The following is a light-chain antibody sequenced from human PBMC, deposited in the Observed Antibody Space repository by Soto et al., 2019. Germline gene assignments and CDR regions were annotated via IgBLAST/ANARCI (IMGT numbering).Light chain of an antibody. J-gene: IGKJ4*01. CDR2: DVS. V-gene: IGKV3-11*01. CDR1: QSVSTS. CDR3: QERSNLPRLT. Sequence: EIVLTQSPATLSLSPGERATLPCRASQSVSTSLAWYQQRPGQAPRLLIYDVSNRAAGVPARFSGSGSGTDFTLTISHLEPEDFAIYYCQERSNLPRLTFCGGNTVEIK.